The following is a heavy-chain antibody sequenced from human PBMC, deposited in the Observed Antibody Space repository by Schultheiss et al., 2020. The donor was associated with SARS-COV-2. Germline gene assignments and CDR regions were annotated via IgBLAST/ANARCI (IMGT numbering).Heavy chain of an antibody. CDR3: ARAFSPGGLRDY. CDR2: IYYSGST. J-gene: IGHJ4*02. D-gene: IGHD4-17*01. CDR1: GGSVSSGSYY. V-gene: IGHV4-61*01. Sequence: SETLSLTCTVSGGSVSSGSYYWSWIRQPPGKGLEWIGYIYYSGSTNYNPSLKSRVTISVDTSKNQFSLKLSSVTAADTAVYYCARAFSPGGLRDYWGQGTLVTVSS.